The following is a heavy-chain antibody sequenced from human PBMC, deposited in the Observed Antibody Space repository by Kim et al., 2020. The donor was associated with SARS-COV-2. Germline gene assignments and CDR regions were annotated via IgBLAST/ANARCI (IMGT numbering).Heavy chain of an antibody. V-gene: IGHV3-21*01. J-gene: IGHJ6*02. D-gene: IGHD2-15*01. CDR1: GFTFSSYS. CDR3: ARDGCSGGSCNLYYYYGMDV. CDR2: ISSSSSYI. Sequence: GGSLRLSCAASGFTFSSYSMNWVRQAPGKGLEWVSSISSSSSYIYYADSVKGRFTISRDNAKNSLYLQMNSLRAEDTAVYYCARDGCSGGSCNLYYYYGMDVWGQGTTVTVSS.